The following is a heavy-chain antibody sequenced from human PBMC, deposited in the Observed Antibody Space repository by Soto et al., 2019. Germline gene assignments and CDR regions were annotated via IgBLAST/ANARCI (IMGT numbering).Heavy chain of an antibody. J-gene: IGHJ4*02. D-gene: IGHD1-26*01. CDR1: GFDFTYYA. CDR3: AKDEGVGGTLGLFDY. V-gene: IGHV3-30*18. CDR2: MSSDGSKI. Sequence: QVQLVESGGGAVQPGESLRLSCVASGFDFTYYAMHWVRHAPGKGLESVAVMSSDGSKIHHTDSVKGRFTISRDNSKNTLYLQMNSLRKEDTAVYFCAKDEGVGGTLGLFDYWGQGTLVSVSS.